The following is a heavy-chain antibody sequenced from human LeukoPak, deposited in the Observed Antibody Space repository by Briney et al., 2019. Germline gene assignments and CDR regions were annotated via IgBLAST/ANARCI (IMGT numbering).Heavy chain of an antibody. D-gene: IGHD6-13*01. CDR2: ISGSGGST. J-gene: IGHJ6*03. CDR1: GFTFSSYA. CDR3: ARGIAAAEDLYYYYYMDV. V-gene: IGHV3-23*01. Sequence: GGSLRLSCAASGFTFSSYAMSWVRQAPGKGLDWVSSISGSGGSTYYADSVKGRFTISRDNSKNSLYLQMNSLRAEDTAVYYCARGIAAAEDLYYYYYMDVWGKGTTVTISS.